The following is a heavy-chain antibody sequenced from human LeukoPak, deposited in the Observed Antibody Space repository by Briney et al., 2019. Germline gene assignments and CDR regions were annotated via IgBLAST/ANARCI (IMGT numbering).Heavy chain of an antibody. CDR2: ISYDGGDV. J-gene: IGHJ4*02. V-gene: IGHV3-30*04. Sequence: GRSLRLSCGASGCTYGDYAMHWGRQAPGKGLEWVAVISYDGGDVYYTDSVKGRFTISRDNSKNTLYLQMNSLRVEKTAMYYCARGTWRVFAFGGGYWGQGTLVTVSS. CDR3: ARGTWRVFAFGGGY. CDR1: GCTYGDYA. D-gene: IGHD3-16*01.